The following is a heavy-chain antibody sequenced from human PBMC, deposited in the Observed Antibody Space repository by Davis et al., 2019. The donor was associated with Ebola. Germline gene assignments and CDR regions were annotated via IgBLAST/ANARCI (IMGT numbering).Heavy chain of an antibody. CDR1: GYTFTGYY. D-gene: IGHD2-8*02. Sequence: ASVKVSCKASGYTFTGYYMHWVRQAPGQGLEWMGWINPNSGGTNYAQKFQGRVTMTRNTSISTAYMELSSLRSEDTAVYYCARGLWWRWFDPWGQGTLVTVSS. V-gene: IGHV1-2*02. CDR2: INPNSGGT. J-gene: IGHJ5*02. CDR3: ARGLWWRWFDP.